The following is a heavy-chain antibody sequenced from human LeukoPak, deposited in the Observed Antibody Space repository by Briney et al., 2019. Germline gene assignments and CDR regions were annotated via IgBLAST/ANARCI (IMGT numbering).Heavy chain of an antibody. CDR1: GGSIRSYY. J-gene: IGHJ4*02. D-gene: IGHD4-17*01. V-gene: IGHV4-59*08. CDR3: ARHSLNHGDPLDY. CDR2: IYNSGST. Sequence: SETLSLTCTVSGGSIRSYYWSRIRQPPGKALEWIGNIYNSGSTNYNPSLKSRVTISLDTSKNQFSLKLSSVTAADTAVYYCARHSLNHGDPLDYWGPGTLVTVSS.